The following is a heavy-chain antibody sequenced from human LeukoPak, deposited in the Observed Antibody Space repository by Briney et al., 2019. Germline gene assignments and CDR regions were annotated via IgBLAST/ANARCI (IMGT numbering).Heavy chain of an antibody. CDR2: IYYSGST. Sequence: SETLSLTCTVSNDSITSYSWNWIRQPPGKGLEWIGSIYYSGSTYYNPSLKSRVTISVDTSKNQFSLKLSSVTAADTAVYYCARDPDWYCSGGSCYPSAWGQGTLVTVSS. CDR3: ARDPDWYCSGGSCYPSA. V-gene: IGHV4-59*12. J-gene: IGHJ5*02. CDR1: NDSITSYS. D-gene: IGHD2-15*01.